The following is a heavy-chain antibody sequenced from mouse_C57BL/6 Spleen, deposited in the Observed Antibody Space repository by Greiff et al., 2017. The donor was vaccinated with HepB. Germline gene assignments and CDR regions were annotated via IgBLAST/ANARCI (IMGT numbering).Heavy chain of an antibody. D-gene: IGHD1-1*01. CDR1: GYTFTSYW. CDR2: IDPNSGGT. Sequence: VQLQQPGAELVKPGASVKLSCKASGYTFTSYWMHWVKQRPGRGLEWIGRIDPNSGGTKYNEKFKSKATLTVDKPSSTAYMQLSSLTSEDSAVYYCASSGTTVVATWYFDVWGTGTTVTVSS. V-gene: IGHV1-72*01. J-gene: IGHJ1*03. CDR3: ASSGTTVVATWYFDV.